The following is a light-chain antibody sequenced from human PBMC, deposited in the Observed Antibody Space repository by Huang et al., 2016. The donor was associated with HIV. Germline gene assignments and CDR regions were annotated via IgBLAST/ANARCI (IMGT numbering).Light chain of an antibody. CDR3: QQYGNSSFT. Sequence: EIVLTQSPGTLSLSPGERATLSCWASRSVSSFHLAWFQQRPGQAPRLLIYVASSRATGIPHRFSGSGSGTDFTLTISRLEPEDSAVYYCQQYGNSSFTFGGGTTVEIK. CDR2: VAS. V-gene: IGKV3-20*01. J-gene: IGKJ4*01. CDR1: RSVSSFH.